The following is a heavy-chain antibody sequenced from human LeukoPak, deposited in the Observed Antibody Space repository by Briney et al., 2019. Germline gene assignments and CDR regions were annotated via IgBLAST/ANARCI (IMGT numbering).Heavy chain of an antibody. CDR2: ISGSGGST. Sequence: PGGSLRLSCAASGFTFSSYAMSWVRQAPGKGLEWVSAISGSGGSTYYADSVKGRFTISRDNSKNTLYLQMNSLRAEDTAVYYCARDPSGKGERRHNYYYMDVWGKGTTVTVSS. J-gene: IGHJ6*03. CDR1: GFTFSSYA. D-gene: IGHD3-3*01. CDR3: ARDPSGKGERRHNYYYMDV. V-gene: IGHV3-23*01.